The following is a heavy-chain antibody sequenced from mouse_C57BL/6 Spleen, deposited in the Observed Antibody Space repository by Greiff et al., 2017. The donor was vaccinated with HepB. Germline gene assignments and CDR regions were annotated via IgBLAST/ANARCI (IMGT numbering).Heavy chain of an antibody. Sequence: EVQGVESGGGLVQPGGSLSLSCAASGFTFTDYYMSWVRQPPGKALEWLGFIRNKANGYTTEYSASVKGRFTISRDNSQSSLYLQMNALRAEDNATYYCASPDYEGAMDYWGQGTSVTVSS. V-gene: IGHV7-3*01. J-gene: IGHJ4*01. CDR2: IRNKANGYTT. D-gene: IGHD2-4*01. CDR1: GFTFTDYY. CDR3: ASPDYEGAMDY.